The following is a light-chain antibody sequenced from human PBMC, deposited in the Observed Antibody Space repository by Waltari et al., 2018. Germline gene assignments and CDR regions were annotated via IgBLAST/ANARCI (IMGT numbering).Light chain of an antibody. CDR2: DVS. J-gene: IGLJ2*01. V-gene: IGLV2-14*03. CDR3: SSYTTSSTVA. Sequence: QSALTQPASVSGSPGQSITISCTGTSSDVGGYNYVSWYQQHPGKAPKLMIYDVSHRASGVSDRFSGSKAGNTASLTISGLQAEDEADYHCSSYTTSSTVAFGGGTKLTVL. CDR1: SSDVGGYNY.